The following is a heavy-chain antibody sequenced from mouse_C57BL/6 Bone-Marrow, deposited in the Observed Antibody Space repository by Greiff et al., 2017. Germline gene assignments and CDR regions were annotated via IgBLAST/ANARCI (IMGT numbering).Heavy chain of an antibody. CDR3: ARGEGIYYDPRFAY. CDR2: IDPSDSYT. J-gene: IGHJ3*01. D-gene: IGHD2-4*01. V-gene: IGHV1-69*01. Sequence: QVQLQQPGAELVMPGASVKLSCKASGYTFTSYWMHWVKQRPGQGLEWIGEIDPSDSYTNYNQKFKGKSTLTVDKSSSTAYMQLSSLTSEDSAVYYCARGEGIYYDPRFAYWGQGTLVTVSA. CDR1: GYTFTSYW.